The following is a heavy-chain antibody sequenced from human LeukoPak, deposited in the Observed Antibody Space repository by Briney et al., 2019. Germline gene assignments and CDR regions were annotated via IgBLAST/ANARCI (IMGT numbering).Heavy chain of an antibody. J-gene: IGHJ5*02. CDR3: ARAKNCVVVDWFDP. Sequence: GCSVKVSCKASGGTLSSYAISGVGQAAGQGREGMGGIIRIFGAAKYEQKSQGRGTTTAGDSTSTAYMELSSLRSEETAAYYCARAKNCVVVDWFDPWGQGTLVTVSS. V-gene: IGHV1-69*13. D-gene: IGHD2-2*01. CDR2: IIRIFGAA. CDR1: GGTLSSYA.